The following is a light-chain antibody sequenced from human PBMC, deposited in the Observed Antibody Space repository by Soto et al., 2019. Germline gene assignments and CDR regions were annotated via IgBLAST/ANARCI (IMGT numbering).Light chain of an antibody. Sequence: QLVLTQPPSASGTPGQRVTISCSGSNSNIGSNTVNWYQQLPGTAPKLLIYSNNQRPSGVPGRFSDSKSGTSASLAISGLQSEDEAHYYCQSYDISLGGSWVFGGGTKVTVL. CDR2: SNN. CDR3: QSYDISLGGSWV. J-gene: IGLJ3*02. V-gene: IGLV1-44*01. CDR1: NSNIGSNT.